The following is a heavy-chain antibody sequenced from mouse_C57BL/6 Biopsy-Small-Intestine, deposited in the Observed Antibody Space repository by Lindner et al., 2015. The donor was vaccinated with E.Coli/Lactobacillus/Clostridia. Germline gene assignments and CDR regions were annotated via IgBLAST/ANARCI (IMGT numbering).Heavy chain of an antibody. CDR2: IYPGDGDT. CDR1: GYSFTDYF. D-gene: IGHD3-1*01. Sequence: VQLQESGPELVKPGDSVKISCKASGYSFTDYFMNWVTQRPGKGLEWIGRIYPGDGDTNYNGKFKGKATLTADKSSSTAYMQLSSLTAEDSAIYYCARRFGVPYLMDFWGQGTSVTVSS. CDR3: ARRFGVPYLMDF. J-gene: IGHJ4*01. V-gene: IGHV1-82*01.